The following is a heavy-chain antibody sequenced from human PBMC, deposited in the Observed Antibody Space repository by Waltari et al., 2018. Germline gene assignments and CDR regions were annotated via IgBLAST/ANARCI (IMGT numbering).Heavy chain of an antibody. J-gene: IGHJ6*02. CDR3: ARDGLRHGMDV. CDR2: IYYSGST. CDR1: GGSISSYY. Sequence: QVQLQESGPGLVKHSETLSLTCTVPGGSISSYYWRWIRQPPGKGLEWIGYIYYSGSTNYNPSLKSRVTISVDTSKNQFSLKLSSVTAADTAVYYCARDGLRHGMDVWGQGTTVTVSS. V-gene: IGHV4-59*01.